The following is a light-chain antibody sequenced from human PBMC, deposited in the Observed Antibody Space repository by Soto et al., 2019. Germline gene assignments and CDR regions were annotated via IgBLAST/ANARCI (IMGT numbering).Light chain of an antibody. J-gene: IGKJ2*01. CDR2: KAS. CDR3: QQYNRYSPTT. CDR1: QSISSW. V-gene: IGKV1-5*03. Sequence: DIQMTQSPSTLSASVGDRVTITCRASQSISSWLAWYQQKPGKAPKLLIYKASSLESGVPSRFSGSGSGTEFTLTISSLQPDDFATYYCQQYNRYSPTTFGQGTKLEIK.